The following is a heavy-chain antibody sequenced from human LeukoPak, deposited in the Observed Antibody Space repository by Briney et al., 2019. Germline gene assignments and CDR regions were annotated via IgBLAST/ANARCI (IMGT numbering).Heavy chain of an antibody. V-gene: IGHV4-34*01. CDR3: ARATVEDSTMIVVVISLDY. CDR1: GGSFSGYY. CDR2: INHSGST. D-gene: IGHD3-22*01. Sequence: SETLSLTCAVYGGSFSGYYWSWIRQPPGKGLEWVGEINHSGSTNYNPSLKSRVPISVDTSKNHFSLKLSSVSAADTAVYYCARATVEDSTMIVVVISLDYWGQGTLVTVSS. J-gene: IGHJ4*02.